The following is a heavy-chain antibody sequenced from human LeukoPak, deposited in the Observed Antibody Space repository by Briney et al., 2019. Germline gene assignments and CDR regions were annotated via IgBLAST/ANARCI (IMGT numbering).Heavy chain of an antibody. V-gene: IGHV1-18*01. CDR3: ARLQLELNWFDP. D-gene: IGHD1-1*01. CDR1: GYTFTSYG. Sequence: ASVKVSCKASGYTFTSYGISWVRQAPGQGLEWMGWISAYNGNTNYAQKLQGRVTMTTDTCTSTAYMELRSLRSDDTAVYYCARLQLELNWFDPWGQGTLVTVSS. J-gene: IGHJ5*02. CDR2: ISAYNGNT.